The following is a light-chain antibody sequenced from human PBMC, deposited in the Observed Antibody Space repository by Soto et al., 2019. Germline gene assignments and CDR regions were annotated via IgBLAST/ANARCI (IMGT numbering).Light chain of an antibody. CDR1: QSVSSN. CDR2: DAS. Sequence: EIGMTQSPATLSVSPGESATLSCRASQSVSSNLAWHQQKPGQAPRILMYDASTRATGISARFRGSGSGTEFTLTISSLQSEDFAVYYCQQYHNWPITFGQGTRLEIK. CDR3: QQYHNWPIT. V-gene: IGKV3-15*01. J-gene: IGKJ5*01.